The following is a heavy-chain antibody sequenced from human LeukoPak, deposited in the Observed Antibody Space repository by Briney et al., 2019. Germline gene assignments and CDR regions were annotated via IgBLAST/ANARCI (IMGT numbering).Heavy chain of an antibody. J-gene: IGHJ6*03. Sequence: SETLSLTCTVSGGSISSGSHYWSWIRQPAGKGLEWIGRIYTSGSTNYNPSLKSRVTISVDTSKNQFSLKLSSVTAADTAVYYCARGHSHCSSTSCYVYYYYYYYMDVWGKGTTVTVSS. CDR3: ARGHSHCSSTSCYVYYYYYYYMDV. D-gene: IGHD2-2*01. CDR2: IYTSGST. V-gene: IGHV4-61*02. CDR1: GGSISSGSHY.